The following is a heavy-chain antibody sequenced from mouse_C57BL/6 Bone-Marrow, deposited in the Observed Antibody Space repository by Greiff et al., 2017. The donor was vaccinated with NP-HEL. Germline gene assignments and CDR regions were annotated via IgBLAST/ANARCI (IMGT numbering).Heavy chain of an antibody. CDR3: AREGGSYYWYFDV. CDR2: IDPSDSYT. V-gene: IGHV1-69*01. Sequence: QVQLQQPGAELVMPGASVKLSCKASGYTFTSYWMHWVKQRPGQGLEWIGEIDPSDSYTNYNQKFKGKSTLTVDKSYSTAYMQLSSLTSEDSAVYYCAREGGSYYWYFDVWGTGTTVTVSS. D-gene: IGHD2-12*01. J-gene: IGHJ1*03. CDR1: GYTFTSYW.